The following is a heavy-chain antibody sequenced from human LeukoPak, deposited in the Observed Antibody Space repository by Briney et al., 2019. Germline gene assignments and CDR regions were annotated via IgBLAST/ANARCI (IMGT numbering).Heavy chain of an antibody. CDR1: GFTFSSYS. CDR2: ISSSSSYI. J-gene: IGHJ4*02. V-gene: IGHV3-21*01. CDR3: ARHSGSYHGPRYFDY. Sequence: GGSLRLSCAASGFTFSSYSMNWVRQAPGKGLEWVSSISSSSSYIYYADSVKGRFTISRGNAKNSLYLQMNSLRAEDTAVYYCARHSGSYHGPRYFDYWGQGTLVTVSS. D-gene: IGHD1-26*01.